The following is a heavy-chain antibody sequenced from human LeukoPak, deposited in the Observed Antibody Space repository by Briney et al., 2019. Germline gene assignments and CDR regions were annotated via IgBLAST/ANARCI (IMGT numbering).Heavy chain of an antibody. J-gene: IGHJ4*02. CDR3: ARVGRSSPSCSWARRYYFDY. CDR2: IYHSGST. CDR1: GGSISGYY. D-gene: IGHD2-2*01. V-gene: IGHV4-34*01. Sequence: KASETLSLTCAVSGGSISGYYWSWIRQPPGKGLEWIGSIYHSGSTYYNPSLKSRVTISVDTSKNQFSLKLSSVTAADTAVYYCARVGRSSPSCSWARRYYFDYWGQATLVSVSS.